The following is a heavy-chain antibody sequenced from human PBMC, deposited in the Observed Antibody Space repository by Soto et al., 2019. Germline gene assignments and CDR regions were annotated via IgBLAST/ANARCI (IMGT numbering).Heavy chain of an antibody. CDR3: ARMYYYGSGSYTVRPYFDY. CDR1: GFTVSSSY. CDR2: IYSVGST. D-gene: IGHD3-10*01. J-gene: IGHJ4*02. Sequence: RLSFAASGFTVSSSYMRWVRQAPWKVLEWVSVIYSVGSTYYADSVKGRFTISRDNSKNTLYLQMNSLRAEDTAVYYCARMYYYGSGSYTVRPYFDYWGQGTLVTVSP. V-gene: IGHV3-53*01.